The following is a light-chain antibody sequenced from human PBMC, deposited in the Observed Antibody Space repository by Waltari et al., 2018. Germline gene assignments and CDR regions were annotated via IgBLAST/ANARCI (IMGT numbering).Light chain of an antibody. Sequence: SYDLTQSPSVSVSPGQTASITCSGNELEKKYVCWYQQKPGQSPVLVIYQDFRRPSEILERFSGSNSGNTATLTISGTQPMDEADYYCQAWDSGAAGVFGNGTKVTVL. V-gene: IGLV3-1*01. J-gene: IGLJ1*01. CDR2: QDF. CDR3: QAWDSGAAGV. CDR1: ELEKKY.